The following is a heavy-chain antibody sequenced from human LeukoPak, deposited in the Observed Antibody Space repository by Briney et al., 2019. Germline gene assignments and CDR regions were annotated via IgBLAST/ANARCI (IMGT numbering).Heavy chain of an antibody. V-gene: IGHV3-23*01. D-gene: IGHD3-22*01. CDR1: GFCFSVGA. J-gene: IGHJ5*01. CDR3: AKDRPNYYHSNGHYYRRDGDS. CDR2: ITSSGEAT. Sequence: GGSLRLSCSASGFCFSVGAMSWVRQGTGKGLEWVSSITSSGEATYYADSVKGRFTISRDNSRYTLYLQMNSLRAEETAVYYCAKDRPNYYHSNGHYYRRDGDSWGQGTLVTVSS.